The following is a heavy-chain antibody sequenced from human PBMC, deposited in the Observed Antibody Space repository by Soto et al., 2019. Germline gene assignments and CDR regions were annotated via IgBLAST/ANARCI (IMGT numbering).Heavy chain of an antibody. CDR1: GFTFSSYS. CDR2: ISSSSSYI. CDR3: ARDDYYYDSSGYYDQNTQDY. V-gene: IGHV3-21*01. Sequence: GGSLRLSCAASGFTFSSYSMNWVRQAPGKGLEWVSSISSSSSYIYYADSVKGRFTISRDNAKNSLYLQMNSLRAEDTAVYYCARDDYYYDSSGYYDQNTQDYWGQGTLVTVSS. J-gene: IGHJ4*02. D-gene: IGHD3-22*01.